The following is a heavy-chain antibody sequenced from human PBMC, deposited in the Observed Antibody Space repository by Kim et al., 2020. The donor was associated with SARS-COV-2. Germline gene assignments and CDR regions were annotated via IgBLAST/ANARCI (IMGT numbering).Heavy chain of an antibody. D-gene: IGHD3-22*01. CDR3: AAYYDSSGYSLSFDY. J-gene: IGHJ4*02. V-gene: IGHV1-3*01. Sequence: QRFQGRVTITRDTSASTAYMELSSLRSEDTAVYYCAAYYDSSGYSLSFDYWGQGTLVTVSS.